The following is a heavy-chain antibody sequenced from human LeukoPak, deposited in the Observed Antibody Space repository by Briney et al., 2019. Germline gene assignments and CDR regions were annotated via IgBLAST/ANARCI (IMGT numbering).Heavy chain of an antibody. CDR3: AKDAEGGSTGTFHY. D-gene: IGHD1-1*01. CDR1: GFTFDDYA. J-gene: IGHJ4*02. V-gene: IGHV3-9*01. CDR2: ISWNSGSI. Sequence: GRSLRLSCAASGFTFDDYAMHWVRQAPGKGLEWVSGISWNSGSIGYADSVKGRFTISRDNAKNSLYLQMNSLRAEDTALYYCAKDAEGGSTGTFHYWGQGTLVTVSS.